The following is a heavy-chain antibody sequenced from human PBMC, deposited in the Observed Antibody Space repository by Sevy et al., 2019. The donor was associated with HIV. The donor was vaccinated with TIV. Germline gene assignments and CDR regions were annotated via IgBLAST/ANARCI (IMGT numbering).Heavy chain of an antibody. J-gene: IGHJ3*02. Sequence: GGSLRLSCAASGFTFSSYEMNWVRQAPGKGLEWVSYISSSGSTIYYAGSVKGRFTISRDNAKNSLYLQMNSLRAEDTAIYYCARVGYVDTSMVSAFDIWGQGTMVTVSS. CDR1: GFTFSSYE. CDR2: ISSSGSTI. V-gene: IGHV3-48*03. D-gene: IGHD5-18*01. CDR3: ARVGYVDTSMVSAFDI.